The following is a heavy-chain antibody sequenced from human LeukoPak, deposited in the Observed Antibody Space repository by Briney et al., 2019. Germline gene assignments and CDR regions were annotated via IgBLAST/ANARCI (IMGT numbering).Heavy chain of an antibody. Sequence: TGESRKISCKGSGYRFTSYWISWVRQMPGKGLEWMGRIDPSDSYTNYSPSFQGHVTISTDKSISTAYLQWSSLKASDTAMYYCARWVKTVIDYWGQGTLVAVSS. CDR2: IDPSDSYT. V-gene: IGHV5-10-1*01. D-gene: IGHD3-10*01. J-gene: IGHJ4*02. CDR3: ARWVKTVIDY. CDR1: GYRFTSYW.